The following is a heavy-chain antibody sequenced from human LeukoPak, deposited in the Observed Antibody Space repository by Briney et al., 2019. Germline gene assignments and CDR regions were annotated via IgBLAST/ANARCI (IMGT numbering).Heavy chain of an antibody. CDR3: ARGCPAWYGDYVFPRGYYYYMDV. J-gene: IGHJ6*03. D-gene: IGHD4-17*01. V-gene: IGHV1-3*02. CDR1: GYTFTSYA. CDR2: SNAGNGNT. Sequence: ASVKVSCKASGYTFTSYAMHWVRQAPGQGLEWMGWSNAGNGNTKYSQEFQGRVTITRDTSASTAYMELSSLRSEDMAVYYCARGCPAWYGDYVFPRGYYYYMDVWGKGTTVTVSS.